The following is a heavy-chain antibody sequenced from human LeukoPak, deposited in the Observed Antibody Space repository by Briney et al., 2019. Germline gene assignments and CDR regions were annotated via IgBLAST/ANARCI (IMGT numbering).Heavy chain of an antibody. D-gene: IGHD6-19*01. CDR3: ARAPRLAVAGTEFDY. Sequence: GGSLRLSCAASGFTVSSNYMSWVRQAPGKGLEWVSYISSSSSTIYYADSVKGRFTISRDNAKNSLYLQMNSLRAEDTAVYYCARAPRLAVAGTEFDYWGQGTLVTVSS. J-gene: IGHJ4*02. CDR1: GFTVSSNY. V-gene: IGHV3-48*01. CDR2: ISSSSSTI.